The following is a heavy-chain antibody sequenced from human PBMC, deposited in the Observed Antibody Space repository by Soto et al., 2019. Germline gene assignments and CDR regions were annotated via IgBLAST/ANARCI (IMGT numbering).Heavy chain of an antibody. CDR3: ARDQVGYYDILTGPDY. J-gene: IGHJ4*02. Sequence: SVKVSSKDRGYTFTGYYLHSVRQAPRQGLEWMGRIIPNLGIANYAQKFQGRVTITADKSTSTAYMELSSLRSEDTAVYYCARDQVGYYDILTGPDYWGQGTLVTVSS. CDR2: IIPNLGIA. V-gene: IGHV1-69*04. D-gene: IGHD3-9*01. CDR1: GYTFTGYY.